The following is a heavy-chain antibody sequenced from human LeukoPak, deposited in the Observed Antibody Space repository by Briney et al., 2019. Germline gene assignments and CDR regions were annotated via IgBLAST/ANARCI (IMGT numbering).Heavy chain of an antibody. D-gene: IGHD3-10*01. CDR3: AKRGVVIRVILVGFHKEAYYFDS. Sequence: PSETLSLTCTVSGVSISSYYWSWIRQPPGEGLEWIGYIYSTSGTTNYNPSLRSRVTISVDTSKNQLSLRLSSVTAADTAVYFCAKRGVVIRVILVGFHKEAYYFDSWGQGALVTVSS. CDR2: IYSTSGTT. V-gene: IGHV4-4*09. CDR1: GVSISSYY. J-gene: IGHJ4*02.